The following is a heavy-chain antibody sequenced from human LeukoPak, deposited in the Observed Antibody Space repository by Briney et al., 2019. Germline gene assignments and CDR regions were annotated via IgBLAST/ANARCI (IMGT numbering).Heavy chain of an antibody. Sequence: GGSLRLSCAASGFKFDDYSMSWVGQAPGKGLEWVSGISWNGGNTGYADSVKGRFTISRDNAKNSLFLQVNSLRADDTAFYYCASEGIYCLNGVCYLDYWGQGTLVTVSS. V-gene: IGHV3-20*04. J-gene: IGHJ4*02. CDR2: ISWNGGNT. CDR3: ASEGIYCLNGVCYLDY. CDR1: GFKFDDYS. D-gene: IGHD2-8*01.